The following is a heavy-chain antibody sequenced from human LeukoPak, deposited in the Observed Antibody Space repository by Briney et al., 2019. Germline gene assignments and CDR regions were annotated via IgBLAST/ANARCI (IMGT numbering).Heavy chain of an antibody. CDR2: ISYDGSNK. V-gene: IGHV3-30*04. D-gene: IGHD6-25*01. J-gene: IGHJ4*02. CDR1: GFTFSSYA. CDR3: AKAADFDY. Sequence: GGSLRLSCAASGFTFSSYAMNWVRQAPGKGLEWVAVISYDGSNKYYADSVKGRFTISRDNSKNTLYLQMNSLRAEDTAVYYCAKAADFDYWGQGTLVTVSS.